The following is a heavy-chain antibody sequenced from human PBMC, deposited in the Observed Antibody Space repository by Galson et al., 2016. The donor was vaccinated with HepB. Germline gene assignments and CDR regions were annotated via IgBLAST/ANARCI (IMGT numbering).Heavy chain of an antibody. V-gene: IGHV3-23*01. CDR1: GFTYSNFA. J-gene: IGHJ4*02. Sequence: SLRLSCAASGFTYSNFAMRWVRQAPGKGLEWVSGISDSGSSTFYADSVKGRFTVSRDNSKNTLYLQMNGLRAEDTAVYYCAKERLVRRIFDHWGQGTLLTVSS. D-gene: IGHD1-1*01. CDR2: ISDSGSST. CDR3: AKERLVRRIFDH.